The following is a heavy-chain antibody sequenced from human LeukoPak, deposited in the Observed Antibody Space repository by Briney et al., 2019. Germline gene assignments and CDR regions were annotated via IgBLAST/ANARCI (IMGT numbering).Heavy chain of an antibody. J-gene: IGHJ4*02. D-gene: IGHD3-22*01. CDR2: IYTSGST. Sequence: KPSETLSLTCTVSGGSISSYYWSWIRQPPGKGLEWIGYIYTSGSTNYNPSLKSRVTISVDTSKNQFSLKLSSVTAADTAVYYCARHVGSVYYYDSSGYYDYWGQGTLVTVSS. V-gene: IGHV4-4*09. CDR1: GGSISSYY. CDR3: ARHVGSVYYYDSSGYYDY.